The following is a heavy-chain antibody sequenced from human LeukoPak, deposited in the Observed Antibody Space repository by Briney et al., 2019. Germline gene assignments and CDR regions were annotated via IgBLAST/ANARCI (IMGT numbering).Heavy chain of an antibody. CDR1: GFTFSSYE. D-gene: IGHD4/OR15-4a*01. Sequence: GGSLRLSCAASGFTFSSYEMNWVSHAPGKGLEWVSYISSSGTTIYYGDSVKGRFTISRDNAKNSLYLHMNSLRAEDTAVYYCARDPPSSYGGYDYMDVWGKGTTVTVSS. CDR3: ARDPPSSYGGYDYMDV. J-gene: IGHJ6*03. CDR2: ISSSGTTI. V-gene: IGHV3-48*03.